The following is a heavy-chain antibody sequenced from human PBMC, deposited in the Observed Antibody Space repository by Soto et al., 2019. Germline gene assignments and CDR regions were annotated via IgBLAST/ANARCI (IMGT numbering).Heavy chain of an antibody. V-gene: IGHV4-59*01. CDR1: GGSISSYY. Sequence: PSETLSPTCTLSGGSISSYYLSWIRQPPGKGPEGNGYIYYSGSTNYNPSLKSRVTISVDTSKNQFSLKLSSVTAADTAVYYCARSYSRYCSGGSCYSYYYYYMDVWGKGTTVTVSS. CDR3: ARSYSRYCSGGSCYSYYYYYMDV. D-gene: IGHD2-15*01. CDR2: IYYSGST. J-gene: IGHJ6*03.